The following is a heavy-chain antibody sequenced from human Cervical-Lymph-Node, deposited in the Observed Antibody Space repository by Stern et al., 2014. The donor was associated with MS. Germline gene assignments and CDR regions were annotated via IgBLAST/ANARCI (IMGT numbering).Heavy chain of an antibody. CDR2: FDPEDGET. V-gene: IGHV1-24*01. J-gene: IGHJ4*02. Sequence: VQLVQSGAEVKKPGASVKVSCKVSGYTLTELSMHWVRQAPGQGLEWMGGFDPEDGETIYAQKFQGRVTMTEDTSTDTAYMELSSLRSEDTAVYYCATVGENDSSAYHYGNFDYWGQGTLVTVSS. D-gene: IGHD3-22*01. CDR1: GYTLTELS. CDR3: ATVGENDSSAYHYGNFDY.